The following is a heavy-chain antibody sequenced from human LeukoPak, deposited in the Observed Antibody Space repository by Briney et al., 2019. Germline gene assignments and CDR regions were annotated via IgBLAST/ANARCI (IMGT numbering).Heavy chain of an antibody. CDR3: ARHWGVGSRYFDF. D-gene: IGHD1-26*01. V-gene: IGHV3-9*03. J-gene: IGHJ4*02. CDR1: GFTFDNYA. CDR2: ISWKGGSI. Sequence: PGGSLRLSCAASGFTFDNYAMHWVRQPPGKGLEWVSGISWKGGSIGYADSVKGRFTISRDNAKNSLYLQMNSLRAEDMALYYCARHWGVGSRYFDFWGQGTLVTVSS.